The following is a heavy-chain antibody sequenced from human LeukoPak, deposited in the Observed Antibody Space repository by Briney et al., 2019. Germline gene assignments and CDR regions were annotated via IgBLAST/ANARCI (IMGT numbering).Heavy chain of an antibody. V-gene: IGHV3-21*01. D-gene: IGHD2-15*01. CDR3: ARGPQFCSGGSCYGYYFDY. CDR1: GFTFSSYS. CDR2: ISSSGSYI. Sequence: GGSLRLSCAASGFTFSSYSMNWVRRPPGKGLEWVSSISSSGSYIYYADPVKGRFSISRDSAKNSLYLQMNSLRAEDAAVYYCARGPQFCSGGSCYGYYFDYWGQGTLVTVSS. J-gene: IGHJ4*02.